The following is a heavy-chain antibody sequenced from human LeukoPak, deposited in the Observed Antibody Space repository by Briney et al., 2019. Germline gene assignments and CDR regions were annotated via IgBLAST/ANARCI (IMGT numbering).Heavy chain of an antibody. CDR2: ISDDGRRT. J-gene: IGHJ6*04. Sequence: GRSLRLSCAASGFTFSSYGMQWVRQAPGKGPEWVAFISDDGRRTYYTDSVKGRFNISRDNSKNTLYLQMNSLRAEDTAVYYCAELGITMIGGVWGKGTTVTISS. V-gene: IGHV3-30*04. CDR1: GFTFSSYG. CDR3: AELGITMIGGV. D-gene: IGHD3-10*02.